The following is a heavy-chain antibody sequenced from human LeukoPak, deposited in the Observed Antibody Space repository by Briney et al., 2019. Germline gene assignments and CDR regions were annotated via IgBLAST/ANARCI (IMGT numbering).Heavy chain of an antibody. J-gene: IGHJ3*02. CDR2: IYTSGST. V-gene: IGHV4-4*07. Sequence: PSETLSPTCTVSGGSISSYYWSWIRQPAGKGLEWIGRIYTSGSTNYNPSLKSRVTMSVDTSKNQFSPKLSSVAAADTAVYYCARSSVVVAANGAFDIWGQGTMVTVSS. CDR3: ARSSVVVAANGAFDI. D-gene: IGHD2-15*01. CDR1: GGSISSYY.